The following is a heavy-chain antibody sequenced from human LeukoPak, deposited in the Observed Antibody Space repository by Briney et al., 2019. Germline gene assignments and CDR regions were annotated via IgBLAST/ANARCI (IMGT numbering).Heavy chain of an antibody. D-gene: IGHD1-1*01. Sequence: ASVKVSCKASGYTFTTYPMNWVRQAPGQGLEWMGGIIPIFGTANYAQKFQGRVTITADESTSTAYMELSSLRSEDTAVYYCARGEGLQQNWFDPWGQGTLVTVSS. V-gene: IGHV1-69*13. CDR2: IIPIFGTA. J-gene: IGHJ5*02. CDR3: ARGEGLQQNWFDP. CDR1: GYTFTTYP.